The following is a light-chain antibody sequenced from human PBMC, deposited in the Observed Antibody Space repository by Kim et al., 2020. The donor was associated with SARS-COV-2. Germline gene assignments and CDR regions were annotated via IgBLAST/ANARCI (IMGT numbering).Light chain of an antibody. CDR3: ATWGDSQNGWV. CDR1: SSNIGSNP. J-gene: IGLJ3*02. Sequence: ELTQPPSASGTPGQRVTISCSGSSSNIGSNPVHWYQQVPGTAPKLLIHSTNQRPSGVPDRFSGSKSGTSASLAISGLQSADEADYYCATWGDSQNGWVLGGGTQLTVL. CDR2: STN. V-gene: IGLV1-44*01.